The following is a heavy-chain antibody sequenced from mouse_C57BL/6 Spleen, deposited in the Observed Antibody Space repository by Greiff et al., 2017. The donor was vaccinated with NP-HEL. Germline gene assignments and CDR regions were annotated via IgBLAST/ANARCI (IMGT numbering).Heavy chain of an antibody. CDR1: GYTFTDYE. V-gene: IGHV1-15*01. CDR3: TRYYYGSSFWYFDV. D-gene: IGHD1-1*01. Sequence: VQLQQSGAELVRPGASVTLSCKASGYTFTDYEMHWVKQTPVHGLEWIGAIDPETGGTAYNQKFKGKAILTVDKSSSTAYMELRRLTSEESAVYYCTRYYYGSSFWYFDVWGTGTTVTVSS. CDR2: IDPETGGT. J-gene: IGHJ1*03.